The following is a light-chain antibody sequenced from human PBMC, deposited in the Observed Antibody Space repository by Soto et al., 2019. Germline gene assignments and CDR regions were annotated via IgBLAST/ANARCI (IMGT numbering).Light chain of an antibody. V-gene: IGLV1-51*01. Sequence: QSVLTQPPSVSAAPGQTVTISCSGSISSIGSNFVSWYQQLPGTAPKLLIYDSYKRPSGIPERFSGSESGTSATLDITGLQTGDEADYYCGTWDSSLSAGVFGGGTKLTVL. J-gene: IGLJ2*01. CDR1: ISSIGSNF. CDR2: DSY. CDR3: GTWDSSLSAGV.